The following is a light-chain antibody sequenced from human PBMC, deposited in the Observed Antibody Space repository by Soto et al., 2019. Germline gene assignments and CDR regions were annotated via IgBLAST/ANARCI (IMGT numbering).Light chain of an antibody. CDR3: SSYTSSSTPRV. J-gene: IGLJ3*02. V-gene: IGLV2-14*01. CDR1: SSDVGGYNY. CDR2: EVS. Sequence: QSVLTQPASVSGSPGQSITISCTGTSSDVGGYNYVSWYQQHPGKAPKLMIYEVSNRPSGVSNRFSGSKSGNTASLTISGLQAEDEADYYCSSYTSSSTPRVFGGGTKVTVL.